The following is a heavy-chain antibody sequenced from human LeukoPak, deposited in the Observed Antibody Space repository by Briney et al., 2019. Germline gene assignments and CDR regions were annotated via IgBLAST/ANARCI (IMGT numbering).Heavy chain of an antibody. D-gene: IGHD6-19*01. CDR1: GFSFSSYN. Sequence: AGGSLRLSCAASGFSFSSYNMNWVRLTPGKGLEWVSSITSSSTYTFYADSVKGRFTISRDNAKNTLYLQMNSLRAEDTAVYYCARGQAQQWLVSPWNYYYMDVWGKGTTVTISS. CDR2: ITSSSTYT. CDR3: ARGQAQQWLVSPWNYYYMDV. V-gene: IGHV3-21*01. J-gene: IGHJ6*03.